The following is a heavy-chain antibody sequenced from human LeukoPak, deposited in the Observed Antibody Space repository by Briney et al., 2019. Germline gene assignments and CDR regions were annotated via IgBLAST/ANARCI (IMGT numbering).Heavy chain of an antibody. CDR2: IYYSGST. D-gene: IGHD3-10*01. CDR1: GGSNSSYY. CDR3: ARHFWQNYGAFDI. V-gene: IGHV4-59*08. Sequence: PSETLSLTCTVSGGSNSSYYWRWIRQPPGKGLEWIGYIYYSGSTNYNPSLKSRVSISVDTSKNQFSLKLSSVTAADTAVYYCARHFWQNYGAFDIWGQGTMVTVSS. J-gene: IGHJ3*02.